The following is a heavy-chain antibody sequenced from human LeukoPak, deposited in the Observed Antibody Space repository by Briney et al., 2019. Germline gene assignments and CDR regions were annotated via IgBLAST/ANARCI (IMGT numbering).Heavy chain of an antibody. Sequence: GGSLRLSCAASGFTFSSYGMHWVRQAPGKGLEWVAVIWYDGSNKYYADSVKGRFTISRDNSKNTLYLQMISLRAEDTAIYYCAKDRERPGLHHFDYWGQGTLVTVSS. CDR2: IWYDGSNK. D-gene: IGHD4-11*01. J-gene: IGHJ4*02. CDR1: GFTFSSYG. V-gene: IGHV3-33*06. CDR3: AKDRERPGLHHFDY.